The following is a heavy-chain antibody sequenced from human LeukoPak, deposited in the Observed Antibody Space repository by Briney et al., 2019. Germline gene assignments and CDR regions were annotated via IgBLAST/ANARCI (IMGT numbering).Heavy chain of an antibody. CDR2: ISYDGSNK. V-gene: IGHV3-30*04. CDR3: AKDPKGGYCSGGSCYDFDY. J-gene: IGHJ4*02. D-gene: IGHD2-15*01. CDR1: GFSFRSYA. Sequence: GRSLRLSCAASGFSFRSYAMHWVRQAPGKGLEWVAVISYDGSNKYYADSVKGRFTISRDNSKNTLYLQMNSLRAEDTAVYYCAKDPKGGYCSGGSCYDFDYWGQGTLVTVSS.